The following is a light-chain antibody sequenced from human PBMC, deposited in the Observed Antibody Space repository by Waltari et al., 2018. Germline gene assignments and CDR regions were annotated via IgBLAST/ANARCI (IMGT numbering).Light chain of an antibody. V-gene: IGKV4-1*01. CDR2: WAS. CDR3: HQYYSSPLT. Sequence: VVTQSPVPLAVSLGERATLHCKSSQTVLANHDNKNYLGWYQQKPGQPPKVLINWASIRESGVPERFSGSGSGTDFTLTISSLQAEDVAVYYCHQYYSSPLTFGGGTKVEIK. J-gene: IGKJ4*01. CDR1: QTVLANHDNKNY.